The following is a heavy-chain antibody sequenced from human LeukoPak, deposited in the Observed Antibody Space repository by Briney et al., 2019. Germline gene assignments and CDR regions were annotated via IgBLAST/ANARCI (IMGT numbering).Heavy chain of an antibody. J-gene: IGHJ4*02. V-gene: IGHV3-48*02. D-gene: IGHD4-11*01. CDR1: GFTFSDYS. CDR3: AKGYSNPSHFDY. Sequence: PGGSLRLSCVASGFTFSDYSMNWVRQTPGKGLEWISYFSGRSNIIDYADSVKGRFTISRDNAKNSLFLQMNSLTDDDTAVYYCAKGYSNPSHFDYWGQGTLVTVSS. CDR2: FSGRSNII.